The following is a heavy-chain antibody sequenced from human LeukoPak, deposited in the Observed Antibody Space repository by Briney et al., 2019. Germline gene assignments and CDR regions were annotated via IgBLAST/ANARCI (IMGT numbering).Heavy chain of an antibody. Sequence: PSQTLSLTCTVSGGSISSGGYYWSWIRQHPGKGLEWIGYMYCSGSTYYNPSLKSRATISVDTSKNQFSLKLSSVTAADTAVYYCARGGSYGGNLNYWGQGTLVTVSS. D-gene: IGHD4-23*01. V-gene: IGHV4-31*03. CDR1: GGSISSGGYY. J-gene: IGHJ4*02. CDR3: ARGGSYGGNLNY. CDR2: MYCSGST.